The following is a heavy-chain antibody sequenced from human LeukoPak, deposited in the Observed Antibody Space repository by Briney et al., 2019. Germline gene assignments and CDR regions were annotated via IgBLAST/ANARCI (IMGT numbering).Heavy chain of an antibody. CDR1: GFTFSVAA. V-gene: IGHV3-23*01. D-gene: IGHD5-24*01. CDR2: IIGNGFST. J-gene: IGHJ4*01. Sequence: GGSLRVSCAASGFTFSVAAMNWVSQSPGKGLEWVATIIGNGFSTYYADSVSGRFTISRDNSQNTLFLQMNSLRDEDTAIYYCAKGRRDGYNIPLFDYWGHRALVTVSS. CDR3: AKGRRDGYNIPLFDY.